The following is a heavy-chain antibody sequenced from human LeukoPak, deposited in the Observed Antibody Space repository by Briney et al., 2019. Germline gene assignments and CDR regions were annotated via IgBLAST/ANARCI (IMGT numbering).Heavy chain of an antibody. D-gene: IGHD3-22*01. Sequence: GASVKVSCKASGYTFTSYGISWVRQAPGQGLEWMGWISAYNGNTNYAQKLQGRVTMTTDTSTSTAYMELRSLRSDDTAVYYCARDHYYDSSGYPVYWGQGTLVTVSS. CDR2: ISAYNGNT. CDR1: GYTFTSYG. J-gene: IGHJ4*02. V-gene: IGHV1-18*01. CDR3: ARDHYYDSSGYPVY.